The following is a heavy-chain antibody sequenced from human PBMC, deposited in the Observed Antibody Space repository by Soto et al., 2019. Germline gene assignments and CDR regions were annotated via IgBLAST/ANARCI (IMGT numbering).Heavy chain of an antibody. V-gene: IGHV4-30-4*01. D-gene: IGHD3-22*01. J-gene: IGHJ4*02. CDR3: ASTSYFDNSGSAN. Sequence: LSLTCTVPGGSISSDNYYWSWIRQPPGKGLEWIGYIYYTGITYYNPSLKSRVVIPIDTSQNQFSLKLSSVTAADTAVYYCASTSYFDNSGSANWGQGTLVTVSS. CDR1: GGSISSDNYY. CDR2: IYYTGIT.